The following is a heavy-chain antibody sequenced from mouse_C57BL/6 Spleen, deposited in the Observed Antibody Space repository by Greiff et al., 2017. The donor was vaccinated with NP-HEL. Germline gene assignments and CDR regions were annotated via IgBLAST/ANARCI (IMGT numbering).Heavy chain of an antibody. CDR1: GYTFTSYW. CDR2: IDPSDSYT. Sequence: QVQLQQPGAELVMPGASVKLSCKASGYTFTSYWMHWVKQRPGQGLEWIGEIDPSDSYTNYNQQFKGKSTLTVDKSSSTAYMQLSSLTSEDSAVYDCARGPGSSYGWFAYWGQGTLVTVSA. V-gene: IGHV1-69*01. J-gene: IGHJ3*01. D-gene: IGHD1-1*01. CDR3: ARGPGSSYGWFAY.